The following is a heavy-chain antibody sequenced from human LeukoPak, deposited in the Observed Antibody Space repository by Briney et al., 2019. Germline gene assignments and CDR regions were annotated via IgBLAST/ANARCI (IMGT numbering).Heavy chain of an antibody. J-gene: IGHJ5*02. CDR1: GYTFTSYY. Sequence: ASVKVSCKASGYTFTSYYMHWVRQAPGQGLEWMGIINPSGGSTSYAKKFQGRVTMTRDTSTSTVYMELSSLRSEDTAVYYCARRVPGYDSSGYYYWFDPWGQGTLVTVSS. D-gene: IGHD3-22*01. CDR2: INPSGGST. V-gene: IGHV1-46*01. CDR3: ARRVPGYDSSGYYYWFDP.